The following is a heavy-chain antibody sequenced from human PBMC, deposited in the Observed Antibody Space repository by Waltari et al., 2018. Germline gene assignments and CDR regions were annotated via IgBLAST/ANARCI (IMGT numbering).Heavy chain of an antibody. V-gene: IGHV2-5*02. CDR2: IYWDDDK. J-gene: IGHJ4*02. D-gene: IGHD3-22*01. Sequence: QITLKESGPTLVKPTQTLTLTCTFSGFSLSTPGVGVGWIRQPPGKALEWLALIYWDDDKRYSPSLKGRLTITKDTSENQVVLTMTNMDPVDTATYYCAHRHHYDSRGYYDFDYWGQGNLVTVSS. CDR1: GFSLSTPGVG. CDR3: AHRHHYDSRGYYDFDY.